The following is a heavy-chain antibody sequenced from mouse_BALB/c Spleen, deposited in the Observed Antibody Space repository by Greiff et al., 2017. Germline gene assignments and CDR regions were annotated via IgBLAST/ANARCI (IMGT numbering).Heavy chain of an antibody. CDR2: IRLKSNNYAT. J-gene: IGHJ4*01. CDR3: TAYDYGAMDY. D-gene: IGHD6-5*01. CDR1: GFTFSNYW. Sequence: EVMLVESGGGLVQPGGSMKLSCVASGFTFSNYWMNWVRQSPEKGLEWGAEIRLKSNNYATHYAESVKGRFTISRDDSKSSVYLQMNNLRAEDTGIYYCTAYDYGAMDYWGQGTSVTVSS. V-gene: IGHV6-6*02.